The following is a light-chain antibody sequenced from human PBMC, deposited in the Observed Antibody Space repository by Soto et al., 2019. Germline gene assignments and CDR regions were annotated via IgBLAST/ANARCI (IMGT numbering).Light chain of an antibody. CDR2: NTH. CDR3: LLYHGGAVF. J-gene: IGLJ2*01. CDR1: TGAVTISNL. Sequence: QAVVTQEPSLTVSPGGTVTLTCASSTGAVTISNLPTWFQQKPGQPPRSMIYNTHTKQSWTPARFSASLLGGKGVLTLSGVQPEDEAVYFCLLYHGGAVFFGGGTKLTVL. V-gene: IGLV7-43*01.